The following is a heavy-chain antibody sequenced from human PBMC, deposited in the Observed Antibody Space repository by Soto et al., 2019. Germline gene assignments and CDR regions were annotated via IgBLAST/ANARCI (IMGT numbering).Heavy chain of an antibody. D-gene: IGHD1-20*01. CDR1: GFTFSHYS. CDR3: ATCYNWNEGDWFFDY. Sequence: EVQLVESGGGLVKPGGSLRLSCAASGFTFSHYSMNWVRQAPGKGLEGVSSISGSSSYIYYADSVKGRFTISRDNAKNSLHLQMNSLRAEDTAVYYCATCYNWNEGDWFFDYWGQGTLVTVSS. V-gene: IGHV3-21*01. J-gene: IGHJ4*02. CDR2: ISGSSSYI.